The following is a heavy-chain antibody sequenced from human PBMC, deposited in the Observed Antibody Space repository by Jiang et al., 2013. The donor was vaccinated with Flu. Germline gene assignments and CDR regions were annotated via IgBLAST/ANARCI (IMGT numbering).Heavy chain of an antibody. Sequence: SGAEVKKPGASVKVSCKASGYPFTSHGVSWVRQAPGQGLEWMGWISAYSDNTHYAQKYQGRVTMTTDTSTSSAYMELRSLRSDDTAVYYCARDLLLAGSGTYLYYYAMDVWGQGTTVTVSS. CDR1: GYPFTSHG. V-gene: IGHV1-18*04. CDR2: ISAYSDNT. J-gene: IGHJ6*02. CDR3: ARDLLLAGSGTYLYYYAMDV. D-gene: IGHD3-10*01.